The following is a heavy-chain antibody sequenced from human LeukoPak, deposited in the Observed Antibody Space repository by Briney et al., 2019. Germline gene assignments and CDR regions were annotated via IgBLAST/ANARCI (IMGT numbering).Heavy chain of an antibody. J-gene: IGHJ4*02. D-gene: IGHD3-16*01. CDR2: IIPILGMA. CDR3: AREGFGEWEQLPFVH. CDR1: GGTFITYP. V-gene: IGHV1-69*04. Sequence: ASVKVSCKSSGGTFITYPIAWVRQAPGQGLEWMGRIIPILGMANYAQKFQGRVTFTAEESTSTAYMDLSSLTSDDTAVYYCAREGFGEWEQLPFVHWGQGTLVSVSS.